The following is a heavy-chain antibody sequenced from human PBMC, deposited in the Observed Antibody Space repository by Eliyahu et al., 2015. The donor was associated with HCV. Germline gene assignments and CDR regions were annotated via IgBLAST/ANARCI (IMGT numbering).Heavy chain of an antibody. J-gene: IGHJ6*03. CDR1: GGSISSYY. CDR2: IYYSGST. D-gene: IGHD4-17*01. Sequence: QVQLQESGPGLVKPSETLSLTCTVSGGSISSYYWSWXRQPPGKGLEWIGYIYYSGSTNYNPSLKSRVTISVDTSKNQFSLKLSSVTAADTAVYYCASSPTTAGIYYYYYYMDVWGKGTTVTVSS. V-gene: IGHV4-59*01. CDR3: ASSPTTAGIYYYYYYMDV.